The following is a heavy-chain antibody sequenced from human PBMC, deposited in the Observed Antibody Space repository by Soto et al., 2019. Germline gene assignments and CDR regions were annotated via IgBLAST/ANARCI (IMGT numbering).Heavy chain of an antibody. V-gene: IGHV4-59*01. Sequence: PSETLSLTCTASGGSISSYYWSWIRQPPGKGLEWIGYTYYSGSTNYNPSLKSRVTISVDTSKNQFSLKLSSVTAADTAVYYCARGWGGYFQHWGQGTLVTVSS. J-gene: IGHJ1*01. CDR3: ARGWGGYFQH. CDR1: GGSISSYY. CDR2: TYYSGST. D-gene: IGHD7-27*01.